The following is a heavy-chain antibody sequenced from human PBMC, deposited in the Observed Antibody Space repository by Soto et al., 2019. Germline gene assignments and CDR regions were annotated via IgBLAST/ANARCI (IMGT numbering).Heavy chain of an antibody. CDR2: IYYTGST. J-gene: IGHJ6*02. V-gene: IGHV4-59*01. CDR1: GGSISSNY. Sequence: PWETLSLTCIVSGGSISSNYWSWIRQPPGKGLEWIGYIYYTGSTNFNPSLKNRVIISVDTSKNQFSLKLSSVTAADTAVYYCARSYPNTIFGVVPSRGLDVWGQGTTVTVSS. CDR3: ARSYPNTIFGVVPSRGLDV. D-gene: IGHD3-3*01.